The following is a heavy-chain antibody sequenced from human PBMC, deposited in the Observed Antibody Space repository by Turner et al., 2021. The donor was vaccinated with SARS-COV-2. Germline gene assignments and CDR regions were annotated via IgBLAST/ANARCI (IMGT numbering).Heavy chain of an antibody. CDR2: IRSKSYGGTT. CDR3: TGGIAGDS. D-gene: IGHD6-13*01. J-gene: IGHJ4*02. CDR1: GFTFGNYG. V-gene: IGHV3-49*03. Sequence: DVQLVESGGGLVQQVQSLRLSCTASGFTFGNYGMSWFRQAPGKGLEWVSFIRSKSYGGTTEYAASVKGRFTISRDDSKSIAYLQMSSLKTEDTAVYYCTGGIAGDSWGQGTLVTVSS.